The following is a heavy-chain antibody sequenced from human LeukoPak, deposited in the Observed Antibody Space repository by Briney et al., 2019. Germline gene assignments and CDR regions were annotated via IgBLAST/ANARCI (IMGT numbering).Heavy chain of an antibody. J-gene: IGHJ5*02. D-gene: IGHD3-3*01. CDR1: GYTFTGYY. CDR3: ASTPLRFLEWWGFDP. Sequence: APVKVSCKASGYTFTGYYMHWVRQAPGQGLEWMGWINPNSGGTNYAQKFQGRVTMTRDTSISTAYMELSRLRSDDTAVYYCASTPLRFLEWWGFDPWGQGTLVTVSS. CDR2: INPNSGGT. V-gene: IGHV1-2*02.